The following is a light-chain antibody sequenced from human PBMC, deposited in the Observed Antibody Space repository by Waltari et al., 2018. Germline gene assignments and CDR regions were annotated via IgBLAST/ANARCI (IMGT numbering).Light chain of an antibody. CDR2: DVS. J-gene: IGLJ3*02. CDR1: SRYVGGYKS. CDR3: SSYTSRGLV. Sequence: QSALTQPASVSGSPGQSITIPCTGTSRYVGGYKSFSWYQTHPGQAHKPMIYDVSKRPSGVSNRFSGSKSGNTASLTISGLQAEDEADYYCSSYTSRGLVFGGGTKLTVL. V-gene: IGLV2-14*01.